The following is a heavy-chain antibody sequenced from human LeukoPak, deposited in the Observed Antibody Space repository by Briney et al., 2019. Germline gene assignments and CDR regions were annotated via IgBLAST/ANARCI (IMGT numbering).Heavy chain of an antibody. D-gene: IGHD3-22*01. CDR3: AKAGSSGYYPAY. CDR2: ISGSGGST. CDR1: GFTFSSYA. J-gene: IGHJ4*02. V-gene: IGHV3-23*01. Sequence: GGSLRLSCAASGFTFSSYAMSWVRQAPGKGLEWVSAISGSGGSTYYADSVKARFTISRDNSKNTLYLQMNSLRAEDTAVYYCAKAGSSGYYPAYWGQGTLVTVSS.